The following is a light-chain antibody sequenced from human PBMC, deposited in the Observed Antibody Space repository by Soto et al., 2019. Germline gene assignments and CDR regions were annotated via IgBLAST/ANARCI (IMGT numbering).Light chain of an antibody. CDR1: SSNIGAGYD. J-gene: IGLJ1*01. CDR3: QSYDRSLSYV. Sequence: QSVLTQPPSVSGAPGQRVTISCTGTSSNIGAGYDVHWYQQLPGTAPKLLIYGNINRPSGVPDGFSGSKSGTSASLAITGLQAEDEADYYCQSYDRSLSYVFGTGTKLTV. V-gene: IGLV1-40*01. CDR2: GNI.